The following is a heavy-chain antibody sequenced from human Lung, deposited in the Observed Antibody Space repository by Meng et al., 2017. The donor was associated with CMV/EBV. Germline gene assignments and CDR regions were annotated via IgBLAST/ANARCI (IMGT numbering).Heavy chain of an antibody. D-gene: IGHD2-2*02. CDR1: GFTVSSNY. J-gene: IGHJ3*02. Sequence: ETLSLTCAASGFTVSSNYMSWVRQAPGKGLEWVSVIYSGGSTYYADSVKGRFTISRDNSKNTLYLQMNSLRAEDTAVYYCARADCSSTSCYKSAFDIWGQGTMVTVSS. V-gene: IGHV3-53*01. CDR3: ARADCSSTSCYKSAFDI. CDR2: IYSGGST.